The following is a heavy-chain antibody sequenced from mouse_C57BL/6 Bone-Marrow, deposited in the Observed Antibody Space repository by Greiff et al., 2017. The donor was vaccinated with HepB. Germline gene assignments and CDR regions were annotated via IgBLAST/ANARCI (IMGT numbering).Heavy chain of an antibody. CDR3: ARLAWYFDV. V-gene: IGHV1-19*01. Sequence: VQLQQSGPVLVKPGASVKMSCKASGYKFTDYYMNWVKQSHGKSLEWIGVINPYNGGTSYNQKFKGKATLTVDKSSSTAYMELNSLTSEDSAVYYCARLAWYFDVWGTGTTVTVSS. CDR2: INPYNGGT. J-gene: IGHJ1*03. CDR1: GYKFTDYY.